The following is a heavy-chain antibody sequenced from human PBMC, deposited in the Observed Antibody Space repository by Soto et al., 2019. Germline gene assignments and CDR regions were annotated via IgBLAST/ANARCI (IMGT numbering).Heavy chain of an antibody. J-gene: IGHJ5*02. CDR3: ARVPCALKSGGFGP. V-gene: IGHV3-21*01. CDR2: ISSATSYI. Sequence: EVQLVESGGGLVKPGGSLRLSCAASGFTFSTYSMSWVRQAPGRGLEWVSSISSATSYIYYADSVKGRFTISRDNAKNSLYLQMNSLRAEDTAVYYCARVPCALKSGGFGPWGQGTLVTVSS. CDR1: GFTFSTYS.